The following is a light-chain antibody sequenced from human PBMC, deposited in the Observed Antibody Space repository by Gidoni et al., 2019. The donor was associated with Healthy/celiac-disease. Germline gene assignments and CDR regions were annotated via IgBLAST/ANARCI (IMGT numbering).Light chain of an antibody. CDR1: QNILYSSNNKNY. CDR2: WAS. Sequence: DTLLTHPPASWLVSLGERATINCKSSQNILYSSNNKNYLSWYQQKPGQPPKVLIYWASTRESGVPDRFSGSGSGTDFTLTISSLQAEDVAVYYCQQYYSIPFTFGPGTKVDIK. J-gene: IGKJ3*01. CDR3: QQYYSIPFT. V-gene: IGKV4-1*01.